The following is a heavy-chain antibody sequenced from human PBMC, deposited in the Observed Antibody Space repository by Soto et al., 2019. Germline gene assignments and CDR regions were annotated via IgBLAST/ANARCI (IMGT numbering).Heavy chain of an antibody. CDR2: IYPGDSDT. V-gene: IGHV5-51*07. Sequence: QQISGEGSGYRLSRYWIGWVHQIPGKGLEWMGIIYPGDSDTRYSPSFQGQVTISADKSISTAYLQWSSLNASDTAMYYCARTESGYSYGFADVWGQGTTVTVSS. D-gene: IGHD5-18*01. J-gene: IGHJ6*02. CDR1: GYRLSRYW. CDR3: ARTESGYSYGFADV.